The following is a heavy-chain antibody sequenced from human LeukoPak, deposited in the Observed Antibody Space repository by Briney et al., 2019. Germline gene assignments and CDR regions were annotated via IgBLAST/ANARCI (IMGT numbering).Heavy chain of an antibody. Sequence: SETLSLTCAVYGGSFSGYYWNWIRQPPGKGLEWSGEINHKGSINYNPSLKSRLTISVDTSKNQFSLKLTSVTAADTAFYYCARVPSTEYDTSSNVGALDSWGQGTLVSVSS. CDR2: INHKGSI. V-gene: IGHV4-34*01. J-gene: IGHJ4*02. CDR1: GGSFSGYY. CDR3: ARVPSTEYDTSSNVGALDS. D-gene: IGHD3-22*01.